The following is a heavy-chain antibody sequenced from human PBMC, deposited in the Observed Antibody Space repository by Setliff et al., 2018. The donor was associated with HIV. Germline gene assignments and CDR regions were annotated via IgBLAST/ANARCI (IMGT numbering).Heavy chain of an antibody. Sequence: SETLSLTCSVSGDSISSGSYYWSWIRLPAGKGLEWIGQIHTTGSTNYNPSLESRVTISADTSENQFSLKLRSVTAADTAVYYCALDPGYRRDYWGQGTLVTVSS. D-gene: IGHD5-12*01. CDR3: ALDPGYRRDY. J-gene: IGHJ4*02. CDR1: GDSISSGSYY. V-gene: IGHV4-61*09. CDR2: IHTTGST.